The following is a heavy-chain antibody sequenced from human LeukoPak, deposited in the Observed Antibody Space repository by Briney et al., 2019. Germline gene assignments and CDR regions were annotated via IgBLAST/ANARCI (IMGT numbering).Heavy chain of an antibody. Sequence: ASVKVSCKASDYTFTSYGISWERQAPGQGLEYMGWISANNGDTSYPQKVQGRVTMTTDTSTTTAYMELRSLRSDDTAVYYCARKRTGLAFDVWGQGTMVTVSS. V-gene: IGHV1-18*04. J-gene: IGHJ3*01. CDR1: DYTFTSYG. CDR3: ARKRTGLAFDV. CDR2: ISANNGDT. D-gene: IGHD6-25*01.